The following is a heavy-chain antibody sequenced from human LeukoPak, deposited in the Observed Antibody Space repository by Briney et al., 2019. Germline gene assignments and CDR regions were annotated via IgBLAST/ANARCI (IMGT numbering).Heavy chain of an antibody. J-gene: IGHJ4*02. CDR3: ARDTYVDY. V-gene: IGHV3-7*01. CDR1: GFTLSSYW. D-gene: IGHD2-2*01. CDR2: IKQDGSEK. Sequence: GGSLRLSCTASGFTLSSYWMSWVRQAPGKGLEWVANIKQDGSEKYYVDSVKGRLTISRDNAKNSLYLQMNSLRAEDTAVYYCARDTYVDYWGQGTLVTVSS.